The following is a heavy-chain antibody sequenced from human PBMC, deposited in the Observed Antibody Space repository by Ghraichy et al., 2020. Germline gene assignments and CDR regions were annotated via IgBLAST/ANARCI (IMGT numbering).Heavy chain of an antibody. D-gene: IGHD5-24*01. CDR3: ARGRGGDGYNVPLFDY. J-gene: IGHJ4*02. CDR1: GFTVSSNY. Sequence: ALRLSCAASGFTVSSNYMSWVRQAPGKGLEWVSVIYSGGSTYYADSVKGRFTISRDNSKNTLYLQMNSLRAEDTAVYYCARGRGGDGYNVPLFDYWGQGTLVTVSS. V-gene: IGHV3-53*01. CDR2: IYSGGST.